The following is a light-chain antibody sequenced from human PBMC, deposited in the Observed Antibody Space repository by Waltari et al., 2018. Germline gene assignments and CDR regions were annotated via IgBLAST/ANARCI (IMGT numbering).Light chain of an antibody. Sequence: EIVLTQSPGTLSLSPGERAPPSCRASQSVGRSLAWYQQKPGQAPRLLIYDASKRATGIPERVSGSGSGTDFSLTISRLGPEDFAVYYCQMYVRLPVTFGQGTKVEIK. CDR2: DAS. CDR3: QMYVRLPVT. V-gene: IGKV3-20*01. J-gene: IGKJ1*01. CDR1: QSVGRS.